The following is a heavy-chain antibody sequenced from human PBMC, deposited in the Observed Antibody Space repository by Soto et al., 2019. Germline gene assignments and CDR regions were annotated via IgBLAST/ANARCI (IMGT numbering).Heavy chain of an antibody. J-gene: IGHJ4*02. Sequence: EVQLLESGGGLVQPGGSLRLSCAASGFTFSSYAMSWVRQAPGKGLEWVSAISGSGGSTYYADSVKGRFTISRDNSKNTLYLQMNSLRAEDTAVYYCAKDSRRSEGYSSSWDYWGQGTLVTVSS. V-gene: IGHV3-23*01. CDR3: AKDSRRSEGYSSSWDY. CDR1: GFTFSSYA. D-gene: IGHD6-13*01. CDR2: ISGSGGST.